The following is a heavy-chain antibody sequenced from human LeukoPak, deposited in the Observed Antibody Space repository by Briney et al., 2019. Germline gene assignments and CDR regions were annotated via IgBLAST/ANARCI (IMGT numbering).Heavy chain of an antibody. J-gene: IGHJ5*02. CDR3: TANWFDP. CDR2: INSDASRT. V-gene: IGHV3-74*01. Sequence: GGSLRLSCAASGFTFSRYWRHWVRQAPGKGLVWVSRINSDASRTNYADSVKGRFTISRDNAKNTLYLHMNSLRAEDTAVYYCTANWFDPWGQGTLVTVSS. CDR1: GFTFSRYW.